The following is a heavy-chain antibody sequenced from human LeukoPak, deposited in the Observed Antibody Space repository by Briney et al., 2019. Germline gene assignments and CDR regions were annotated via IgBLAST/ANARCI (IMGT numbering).Heavy chain of an antibody. V-gene: IGHV4-31*03. J-gene: IGHJ5*02. CDR2: IYYSGST. CDR3: ARSGRPWNNWFDP. Sequence: PSETLSLTCTVPGGSISSGGYYWSWIRQHPGKGLEWIGYIYYSGSTYYNPSLKSRVTISVDTSKNQFSLKLSSVTAADTAVYYCARSGRPWNNWFDPWGQGTLVTVSS. CDR1: GGSISSGGYY. D-gene: IGHD2-8*02.